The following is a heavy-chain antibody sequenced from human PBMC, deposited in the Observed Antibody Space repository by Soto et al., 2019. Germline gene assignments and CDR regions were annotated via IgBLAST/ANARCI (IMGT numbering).Heavy chain of an antibody. Sequence: ASVKVSCKASGYTFTSYGISWVRQAPGQGLEWMGLIIAYNCITYFSQKFQGRVTMTDDTSTVTVYMDLISLRSWDTAVYYCATDLGFSLPAARNYFDYWGQGTLVTVSS. J-gene: IGHJ4*02. CDR1: GYTFTSYG. CDR2: IIAYNCIT. CDR3: ATDLGFSLPAARNYFDY. V-gene: IGHV1-18*01. D-gene: IGHD2-2*01.